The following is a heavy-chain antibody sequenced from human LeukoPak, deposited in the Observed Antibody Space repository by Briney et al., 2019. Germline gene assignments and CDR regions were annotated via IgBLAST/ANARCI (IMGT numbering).Heavy chain of an antibody. CDR3: ARDSFTDYYDSSGYYITYFDY. CDR2: INHSGST. CDR1: GGSFSGYY. Sequence: SETLSLTCAVYGGSFSGYYWSWIRQPPGKGLEWIGEINHSGSTNYNPSLESRVTISVDTSKNQFSLKLSSVTAADTAVYYCARDSFTDYYDSSGYYITYFDYWGQGTLVTVSS. V-gene: IGHV4-34*01. J-gene: IGHJ4*02. D-gene: IGHD3-22*01.